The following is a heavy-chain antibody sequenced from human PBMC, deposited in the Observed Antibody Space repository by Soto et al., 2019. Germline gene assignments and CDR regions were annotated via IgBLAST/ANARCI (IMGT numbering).Heavy chain of an antibody. Sequence: SVKVSCKASGFTFTCSAVQWVRQARGQRLEWIGWIVVGSGNTNYAQKFQERVTITRDMSTSTAYMELSSLRSEDTAVYYCAATTPTYYYYGMDVWGQGTTVTVSS. J-gene: IGHJ6*02. D-gene: IGHD4-4*01. CDR1: GFTFTCSA. CDR3: AATTPTYYYYGMDV. V-gene: IGHV1-58*01. CDR2: IVVGSGNT.